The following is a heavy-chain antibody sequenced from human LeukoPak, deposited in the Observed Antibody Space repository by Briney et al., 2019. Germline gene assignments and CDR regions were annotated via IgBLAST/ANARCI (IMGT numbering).Heavy chain of an antibody. CDR2: IYTSGST. CDR1: GGSISSYY. J-gene: IGHJ5*02. D-gene: IGHD1-26*01. CDR3: ARVRRAVGATLGSLFGTESLGRAYSWFDP. V-gene: IGHV4-4*07. Sequence: SETLSLTCTVSGGSISSYYWSWIRQPAGKGLEWIGRIYTSGSTNYNPSLKSRVTMSVDTSKNQFSLKLSSVTAADTAVYYCARVRRAVGATLGSLFGTESLGRAYSWFDPWGQGTLVTVSS.